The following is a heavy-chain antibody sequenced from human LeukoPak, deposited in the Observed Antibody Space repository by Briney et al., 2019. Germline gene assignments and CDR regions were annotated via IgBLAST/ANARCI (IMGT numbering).Heavy chain of an antibody. Sequence: GASVKVSCKASGYTFTSYYTHWVRQAPGQGLEWMGWINPNSGGTNYAQKFQGRVTMTRDTSISTAYMELRRLRSDDTAVYYCARALAQGGSFDLYYFDSWGQGSLVTVSS. CDR1: GYTFTSYY. J-gene: IGHJ4*02. CDR3: ARALAQGGSFDLYYFDS. V-gene: IGHV1-2*02. D-gene: IGHD3-9*01. CDR2: INPNSGGT.